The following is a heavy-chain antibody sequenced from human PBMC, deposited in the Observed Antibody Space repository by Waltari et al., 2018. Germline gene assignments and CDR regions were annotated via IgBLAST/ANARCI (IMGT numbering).Heavy chain of an antibody. CDR2: IYYSGST. J-gene: IGHJ5*02. D-gene: IGHD3-16*01. CDR3: ARRWGGPNWFDP. Sequence: QLQLQESGPGLVKPSETLSLTCTVSGGSISSSSYYWGWIHQPPGKGLEWIGSIYYSGSTYYNPSLKSRVTISVDTSKNQFSLKLSSVTAADTAVYYCARRWGGPNWFDPWGQGTLVTVSS. CDR1: GGSISSSSYY. V-gene: IGHV4-39*07.